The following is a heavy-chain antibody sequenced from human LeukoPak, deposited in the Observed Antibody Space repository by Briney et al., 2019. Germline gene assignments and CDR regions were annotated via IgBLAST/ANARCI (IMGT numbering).Heavy chain of an antibody. V-gene: IGHV1-69*06. D-gene: IGHD2-21*02. Sequence: GASVKVSCKASGGTFSSYAISWVRQAPGQGLEWMGGIIPIFGTANYAQKFQGRVTITADKSTSTAYMELSSLRSEDTAVYYCARETAYCGGGDCYAYFDYWGRGTLVTVSS. CDR2: IIPIFGTA. CDR3: ARETAYCGGGDCYAYFDY. CDR1: GGTFSSYA. J-gene: IGHJ4*02.